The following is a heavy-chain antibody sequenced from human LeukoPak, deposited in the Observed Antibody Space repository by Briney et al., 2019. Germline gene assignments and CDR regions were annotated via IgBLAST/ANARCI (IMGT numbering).Heavy chain of an antibody. D-gene: IGHD5/OR15-5a*01. J-gene: IGHJ4*02. CDR3: ARDPTQYLRYGHFDY. CDR2: IHYDGTIT. CDR1: GFTFSAYG. Sequence: GGSLRLSCAASGFTFSAYGMHWVRQAPGKGLEWVAFIHYDGTITYYADSVKGRFTISRDSSKNTLFLQMNSLSDEDTAVYYCARDPTQYLRYGHFDYWGREPWSPSPQ. V-gene: IGHV3-30*02.